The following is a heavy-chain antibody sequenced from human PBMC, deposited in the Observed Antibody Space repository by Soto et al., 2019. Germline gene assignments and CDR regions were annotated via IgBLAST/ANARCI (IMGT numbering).Heavy chain of an antibody. CDR2: IYPGDSDT. CDR3: ARVGCSSTSCYHYLQKSYYYYCMDV. D-gene: IGHD2-2*01. Sequence: EESLKICCKGSGYSFTTYWIGWVRQLPGKGLEWVGIIYPGDSDTRYSPSFQGQVTISADKSISTAYLQWSSLKASDTAMYYCARVGCSSTSCYHYLQKSYYYYCMDVWGQGTTVTVFS. J-gene: IGHJ6*02. V-gene: IGHV5-51*01. CDR1: GYSFTTYW.